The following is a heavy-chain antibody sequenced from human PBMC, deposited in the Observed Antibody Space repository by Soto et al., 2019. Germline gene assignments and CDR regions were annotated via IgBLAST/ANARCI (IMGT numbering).Heavy chain of an antibody. CDR3: AREASLSGYSSARELDY. CDR2: INPNSGGT. V-gene: IGHV1-2*02. J-gene: IGHJ4*02. D-gene: IGHD6-25*01. CDR1: GYTFTGYY. Sequence: QVQLVQSGAEVKKPGASVKVSCKASGYTFTGYYMHWVRQAPGQGLEWMGWINPNSGGTNYAQKCQGRVTMTRDTSISTAYMELSGLRSDDTAVYSCAREASLSGYSSARELDYWGQGTLVTVSS.